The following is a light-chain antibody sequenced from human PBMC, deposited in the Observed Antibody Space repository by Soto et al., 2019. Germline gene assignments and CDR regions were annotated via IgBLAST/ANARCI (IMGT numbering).Light chain of an antibody. V-gene: IGKV3-15*01. CDR1: QSVSSN. Sequence: EIVMTQSPATLSVSPGVRATLSCRASQSVSSNLAWYQQKPGQAPRLLIYDASARATGIPARFSGSGSGTEFTLTISSLQSEDFAVYYCQQYNNWPRTFGQGTKLEIK. J-gene: IGKJ2*01. CDR3: QQYNNWPRT. CDR2: DAS.